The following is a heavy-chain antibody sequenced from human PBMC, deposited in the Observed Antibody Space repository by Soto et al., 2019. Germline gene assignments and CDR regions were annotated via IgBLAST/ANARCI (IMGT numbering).Heavy chain of an antibody. D-gene: IGHD7-27*01. CDR1: GFTFSSYS. Sequence: GESLKISCAASGFTFSSYSMNWVRQAPGKGLEWVSSISSSSSYIYYADSVKGRFTISRDNAKNSLYLQMNSLRAEDTAVYYCARDGTGERDDAFDIWGQGTMVTVSS. J-gene: IGHJ3*02. CDR2: ISSSSSYI. CDR3: ARDGTGERDDAFDI. V-gene: IGHV3-21*01.